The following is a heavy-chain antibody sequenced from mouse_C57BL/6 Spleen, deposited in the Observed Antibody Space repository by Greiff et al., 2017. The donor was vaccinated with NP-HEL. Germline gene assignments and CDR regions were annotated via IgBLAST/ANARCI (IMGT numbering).Heavy chain of an antibody. J-gene: IGHJ2*01. CDR1: GFTFSDYY. Sequence: EVKLVESGGGLVQPGGSLKLSCAASGFTFSDYYMYWVRQTPEKRLEWVAYISNGGGSTYYPDTVKGRFTISRDNAKNTLYLQMSRLKSEDTAMYYCARRWDGGGFDYWGQGTTLTVSS. CDR3: ARRWDGGGFDY. D-gene: IGHD4-1*01. CDR2: ISNGGGST. V-gene: IGHV5-12*01.